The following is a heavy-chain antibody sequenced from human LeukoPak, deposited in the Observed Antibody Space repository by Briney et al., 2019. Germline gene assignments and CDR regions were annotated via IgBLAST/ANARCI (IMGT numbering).Heavy chain of an antibody. V-gene: IGHV4-34*01. Sequence: SETLSLTCAVYGESFSGYYWNWIRQPPGKGLEWIGEINHSGSTTNHNPSLKSRVTMSVDTSKNQFSLKMTSVTAADTAVYYCARARYSSGWYHYYYGMDVWGQGTTVTVSS. J-gene: IGHJ6*02. CDR2: INHSGSTT. CDR1: GESFSGYY. CDR3: ARARYSSGWYHYYYGMDV. D-gene: IGHD6-19*01.